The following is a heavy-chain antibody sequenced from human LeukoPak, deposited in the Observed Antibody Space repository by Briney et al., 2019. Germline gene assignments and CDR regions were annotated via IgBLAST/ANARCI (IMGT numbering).Heavy chain of an antibody. CDR2: VNNSGTT. D-gene: IGHD6-25*01. V-gene: IGHV4-34*01. Sequence: SETLSPTCAVYGGSFSVYYWSWIRQPPGKGLEWLAEVNNSGTTNYNPSLKGRVTISVDTSKNQFSLKLTSVTAADTAVSYCASSRGYTSGLWYYYMDVWGKGTTVTVSS. CDR1: GGSFSVYY. J-gene: IGHJ6*03. CDR3: ASSRGYTSGLWYYYMDV.